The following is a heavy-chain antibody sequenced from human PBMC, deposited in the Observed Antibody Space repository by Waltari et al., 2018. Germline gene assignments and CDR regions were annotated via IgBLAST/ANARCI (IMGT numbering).Heavy chain of an antibody. J-gene: IGHJ5*02. D-gene: IGHD3-22*01. CDR1: GGSISSYY. CDR3: ARDLVYYDSSGLAGWFDP. V-gene: IGHV4-59*01. Sequence: QVQLQESGPGLVKPSETLSLTCTVSGGSISSYYWSWIRQPPGKGLEWIGYIYYSGSTNYNPSLKSRVTISVDTSKNQFSLKLSSVTAADTAVYYCARDLVYYDSSGLAGWFDPWGQGTLVTVSS. CDR2: IYYSGST.